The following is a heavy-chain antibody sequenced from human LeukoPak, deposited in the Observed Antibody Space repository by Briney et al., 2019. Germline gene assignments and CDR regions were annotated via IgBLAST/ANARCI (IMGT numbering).Heavy chain of an antibody. D-gene: IGHD2-15*01. CDR3: AKDRCYSCYYYYYYIDD. CDR1: GFTFSSYG. Sequence: GGSLGLSCAASGFTFSSYGMHWVRQAPGKGLEWVAFIGYDGSNKYYADSVKGRFTISRDNSKNTLYLQMNSLRAEGTAVYYCAKDRCYSCYYYYYYIDDWGKGTTVTVSS. J-gene: IGHJ6*03. V-gene: IGHV3-30*02. CDR2: IGYDGSNK.